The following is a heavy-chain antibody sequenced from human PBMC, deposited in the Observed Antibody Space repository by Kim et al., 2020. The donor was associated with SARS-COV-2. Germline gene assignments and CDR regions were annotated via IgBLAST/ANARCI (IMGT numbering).Heavy chain of an antibody. CDR2: ISAYNGNT. CDR1: GYTFTSYG. V-gene: IGHV1-18*04. Sequence: ASVKVSCKASGYTFTSYGISWVRQAPGQGLEWMGWISAYNGNTNYTQKLQGRVTMTTDTSTSTAYMELRSLRSDDTAVYYCARAPGYCSSTSCLNWFDPWGQGTLVTVSS. J-gene: IGHJ5*02. CDR3: ARAPGYCSSTSCLNWFDP. D-gene: IGHD2-2*01.